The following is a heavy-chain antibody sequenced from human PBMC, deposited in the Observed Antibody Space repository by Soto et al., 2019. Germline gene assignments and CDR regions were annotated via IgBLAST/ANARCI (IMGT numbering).Heavy chain of an antibody. Sequence: GGSLRLSCAASGLTFSSYARRWVRQAPGKGLEWVSAISGSGGSTYYADSVKGRFTISRDNSKNTLDLQMNSPRAEDTAVYYCAKVIAVAGHNWFDPGGQGTLVTVSS. J-gene: IGHJ5*02. V-gene: IGHV3-23*01. CDR3: AKVIAVAGHNWFDP. D-gene: IGHD6-19*01. CDR1: GLTFSSYA. CDR2: ISGSGGST.